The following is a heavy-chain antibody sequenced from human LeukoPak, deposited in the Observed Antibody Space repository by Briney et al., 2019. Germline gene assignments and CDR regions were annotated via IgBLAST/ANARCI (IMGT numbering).Heavy chain of an antibody. CDR1: GFTFSSYS. CDR2: ISSSSSYI. D-gene: IGHD1-26*01. CDR3: AGYSEDNWFDP. V-gene: IGHV3-21*01. Sequence: GGSLRLSCAASGFTFSSYSMSWVRHAPGEGLEWVSSISSSSSYIYYADSVKGRFTISRDNAKNSLYLQMNSLRAEDTAVYYCAGYSEDNWFDPWGQGTLVTVSS. J-gene: IGHJ5*02.